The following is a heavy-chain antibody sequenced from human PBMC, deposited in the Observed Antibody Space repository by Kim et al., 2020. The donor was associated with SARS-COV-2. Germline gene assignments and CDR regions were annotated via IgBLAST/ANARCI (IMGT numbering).Heavy chain of an antibody. D-gene: IGHD3-10*01. J-gene: IGHJ6*02. CDR2: IYYSGST. CDR1: GGSISSYY. V-gene: IGHV4-59*13. CDR3: AREITMVRGVIHFMDV. Sequence: SETLSLTCTVSGGSISSYYWSWIRQPPGKGLEWIGYIYYSGSTNYNPSLKSRVTISVDTSKNQFSLKLSSVTAADTAVYYCAREITMVRGVIHFMDVWG.